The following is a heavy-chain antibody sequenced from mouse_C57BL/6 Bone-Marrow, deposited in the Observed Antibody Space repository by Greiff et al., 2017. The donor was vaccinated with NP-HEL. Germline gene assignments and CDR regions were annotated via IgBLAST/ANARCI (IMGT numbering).Heavy chain of an antibody. Sequence: EVQLVESGGGLVKPGGSLKLSCAASGFTFSDYGMHWVRQAPEKGLEWVAYISSGSSTIYYADTVKGRFTISRDNAKNTLFLQMTSLRSEDTAMYYCARPDYGNYWYFDVWGTGTTVTVSS. CDR3: ARPDYGNYWYFDV. CDR1: GFTFSDYG. D-gene: IGHD2-1*01. J-gene: IGHJ1*03. CDR2: ISSGSSTI. V-gene: IGHV5-17*01.